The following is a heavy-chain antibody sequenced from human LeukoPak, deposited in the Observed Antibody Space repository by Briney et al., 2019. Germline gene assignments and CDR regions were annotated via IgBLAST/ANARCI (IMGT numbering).Heavy chain of an antibody. CDR2: IKQDGSEQ. J-gene: IGHJ2*01. D-gene: IGHD5-12*01. V-gene: IGHV3-7*01. Sequence: GSLRLSCVTSGFTFSSFWMNWVRQAPGKGLEWVANIKQDGSEQYYVDSVKGRFTISRDNAKKSLSLHMDSLRAEDTAVYYCATTGGYDYWYFDLWGRGTLVTVSS. CDR3: ATTGGYDYWYFDL. CDR1: GFTFSSFW.